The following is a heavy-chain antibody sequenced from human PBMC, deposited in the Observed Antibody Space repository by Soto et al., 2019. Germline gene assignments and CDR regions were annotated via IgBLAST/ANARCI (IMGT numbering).Heavy chain of an antibody. D-gene: IGHD6-13*01. V-gene: IGHV1-18*01. CDR1: GYTFSTYP. Sequence: QVQLVQSGAEVKKPGASVKVSCKTSGYTFSTYPISWVRQAPGQGLEWVGWISTYNGKTNYGQKFQGRVTITTDTSASTDYMNLRNLRSDDTAVYYCARDRVEAALGTFDQWGQGTLVTVSS. CDR3: ARDRVEAALGTFDQ. CDR2: ISTYNGKT. J-gene: IGHJ4*02.